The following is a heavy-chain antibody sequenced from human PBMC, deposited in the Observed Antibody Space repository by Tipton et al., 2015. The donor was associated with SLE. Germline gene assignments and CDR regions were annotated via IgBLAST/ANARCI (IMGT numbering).Heavy chain of an antibody. CDR2: IYPGESDI. J-gene: IGHJ3*02. CDR1: GYSFTSYW. V-gene: IGHV5-51*03. Sequence: SGPEVKKPGESLKISCKGSGYSFTSYWIGWERQVPGKGLEWMGIIYPGESDIRYSPSFQGQVTISAGKSISTAYLQWSSLQASDAAMYYWATRHPYAASGAFDIWGQGTMVTVSS. D-gene: IGHD3-16*01. CDR3: ATRHPYAASGAFDI.